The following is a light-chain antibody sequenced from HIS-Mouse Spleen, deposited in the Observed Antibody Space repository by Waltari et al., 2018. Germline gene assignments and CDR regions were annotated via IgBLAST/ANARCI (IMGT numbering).Light chain of an antibody. CDR3: AAWDDSLSGPV. CDR2: RNN. J-gene: IGLJ3*02. V-gene: IGLV1-47*01. Sequence: QSVLTQPPSASGTPGKRVTISCSGSSSHIGSNYEYCYQKLPGTAPTLLIYRNNQRPSGVPDRFSGSKSGTSASLAISGLRSEDEADYYCAAWDDSLSGPVFGGGTKLTVL. CDR1: SSHIGSNY.